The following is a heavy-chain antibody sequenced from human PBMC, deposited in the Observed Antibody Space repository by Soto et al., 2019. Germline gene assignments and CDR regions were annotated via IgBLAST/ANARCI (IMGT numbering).Heavy chain of an antibody. CDR1: GGSFDGYY. V-gene: IGHV4-34*01. CDR2: IHHSGST. CDR3: ARGVDSWSGYLF. D-gene: IGHD3-3*01. Sequence: TSETLSLTCALYGGSFDGYYWSWIRQSPGKGLEWIGDIHHSGSTKYNPSLKSRVSLSVDTSTKQFSLKRTSMTAADSGVYYSARGVDSWSGYLFWGQGTPVTVSS. J-gene: IGHJ4*02.